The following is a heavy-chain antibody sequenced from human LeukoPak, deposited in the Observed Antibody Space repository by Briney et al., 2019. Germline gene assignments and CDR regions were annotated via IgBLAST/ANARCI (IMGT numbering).Heavy chain of an antibody. Sequence: GGSLRLSCAASGFTVRSNYMSWVRQAPGKGLEWVSVIYSGGSTYYADSVKGRFTISRDNSKNTLYLQMNSLRAEDTAVYYCAGSYDSSGYYTKAFDYWGQGTLVTVSS. J-gene: IGHJ4*02. V-gene: IGHV3-66*02. CDR2: IYSGGST. CDR3: AGSYDSSGYYTKAFDY. CDR1: GFTVRSNY. D-gene: IGHD3-22*01.